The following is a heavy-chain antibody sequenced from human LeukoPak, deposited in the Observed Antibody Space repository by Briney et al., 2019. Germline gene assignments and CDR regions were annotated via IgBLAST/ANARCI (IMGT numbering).Heavy chain of an antibody. CDR1: GFTFGDYT. V-gene: IGHV3-49*04. Sequence: GGSLRLSCTVSGFTFGDYTMSWVRQAPGKGLEWVGFIRSKAYGGTTEYAASVKGRFTISRDDSKSIAYLQMNSLKTEDTAVYYCTTQTRIAADYYWGQGTLVTVSS. CDR2: IRSKAYGGTT. CDR3: TTQTRIAADYY. D-gene: IGHD6-13*01. J-gene: IGHJ4*02.